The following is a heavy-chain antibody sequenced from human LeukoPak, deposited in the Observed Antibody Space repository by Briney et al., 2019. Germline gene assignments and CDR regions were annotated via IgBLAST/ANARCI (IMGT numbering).Heavy chain of an antibody. V-gene: IGHV4-59*08. CDR1: GGSISSYY. CDR2: IYYSGRT. J-gene: IGHJ4*02. CDR3: ARLAAVAGDFDY. D-gene: IGHD6-19*01. Sequence: SETLSLTCNVSGGSISSYYWSCIRQPPGKGLEWIGYIYYSGRTNYNPSLKSRVTISVDTSKNQLSLKVNSVTAADTAVYYCARLAAVAGDFDYWGQGALVTVSS.